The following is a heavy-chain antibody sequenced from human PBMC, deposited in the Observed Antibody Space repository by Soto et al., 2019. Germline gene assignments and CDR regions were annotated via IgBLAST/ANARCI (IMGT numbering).Heavy chain of an antibody. CDR3: ATQEVGGTYVYTFDP. D-gene: IGHD1-26*01. CDR2: IYYSGTT. CDR1: GGSITSSSYY. V-gene: IGHV4-39*01. Sequence: QLHLRESGPGLVKPSETLSLTCTVSGGSITSSSYYWGWIRQPPGKGLEWIGSIYYSGTTYYHPYLSSRVTISVDTSKNQFSLKLSSVTAAATAVYYCATQEVGGTYVYTFDPWGQGTLVTVSS. J-gene: IGHJ5*02.